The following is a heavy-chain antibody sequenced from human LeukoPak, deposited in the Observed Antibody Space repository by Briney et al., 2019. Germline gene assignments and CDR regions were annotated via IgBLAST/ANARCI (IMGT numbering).Heavy chain of an antibody. D-gene: IGHD6-6*01. CDR1: GYTFTSYD. CDR2: MNPNSGNT. V-gene: IGHV1-8*01. CDR3: ARGRGARRGIYGMDV. J-gene: IGHJ6*02. Sequence: ASVKVSCKASGYTFTSYDINWVRQATGQGLEWMGWMNPNSGNTGYAQQFKGRVTMTRNTSISTAYMELSSLRSEDTAVYYCARGRGARRGIYGMDVWGQGTTVTVSS.